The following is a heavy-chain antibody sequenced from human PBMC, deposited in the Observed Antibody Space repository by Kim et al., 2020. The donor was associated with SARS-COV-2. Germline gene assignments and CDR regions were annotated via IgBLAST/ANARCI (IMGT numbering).Heavy chain of an antibody. V-gene: IGHV3-23*01. D-gene: IGHD6-6*01. Sequence: GGSLRLSCAASGFTFSSYAMNWVRQAPGKGLEWVSTINGSGGSTYYADSVKGRFTMSRDNSKNTLYLQMNSLRAEDTAVYYCAEYSSNYWGQGTLVTVSS. CDR2: INGSGGST. CDR3: AEYSSNY. CDR1: GFTFSSYA. J-gene: IGHJ1*01.